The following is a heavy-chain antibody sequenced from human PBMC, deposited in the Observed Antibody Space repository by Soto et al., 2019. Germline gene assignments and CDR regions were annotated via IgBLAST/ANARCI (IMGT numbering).Heavy chain of an antibody. V-gene: IGHV1-69*01. CDR3: ARDDRRVVLPTGRGSDYYGMDV. CDR2: IIPFFGTT. D-gene: IGHD1-1*01. J-gene: IGHJ6*02. Sequence: QVQLVQSGAEVKKPGSSVMLSCKASGGTFRSYGISWVRQAPGQGLEWMGGIIPFFGTTNYAQKFQGRVTITADESTSTAYMEVSSLRSDDTAVYYCARDDRRVVLPTGRGSDYYGMDVWGQGTTVFVTS. CDR1: GGTFRSYG.